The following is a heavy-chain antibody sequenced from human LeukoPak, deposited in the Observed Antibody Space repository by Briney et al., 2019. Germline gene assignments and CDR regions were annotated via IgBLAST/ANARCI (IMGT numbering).Heavy chain of an antibody. J-gene: IGHJ4*02. CDR1: GFSFSSYW. Sequence: PGGSLRLSCVASGFSFSSYWMTWLRQAPGKGREWVANIRQDGSEKYNVDSVQGRFTISRDNAKISLYLQRNSLRAEDTAVYYCARIERTSYYDFWSGYYTCFYFDYWGQGTLVTVSS. V-gene: IGHV3-7*01. CDR3: ARIERTSYYDFWSGYYTCFYFDY. D-gene: IGHD3-3*01. CDR2: IRQDGSEK.